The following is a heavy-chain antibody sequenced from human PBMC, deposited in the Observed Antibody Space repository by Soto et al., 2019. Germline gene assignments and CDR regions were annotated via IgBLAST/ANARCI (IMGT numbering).Heavy chain of an antibody. J-gene: IGHJ5*02. V-gene: IGHV4-39*01. CDR2: IYYSGST. CDR1: GGSISSSSYY. Sequence: SETLSLTCTVSGGSISSSSYYWGWIRQPPGKGLEWIGSIYYSGSTYYNPSLKSRVTISVDTSKNQFSLKLSSVTAADTAVYYCARQYGRITMVRGVIDWFDPWGQGTLVTVSS. D-gene: IGHD3-10*01. CDR3: ARQYGRITMVRGVIDWFDP.